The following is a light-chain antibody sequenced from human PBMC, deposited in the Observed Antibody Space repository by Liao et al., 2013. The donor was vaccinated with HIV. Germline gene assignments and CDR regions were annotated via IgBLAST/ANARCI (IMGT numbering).Light chain of an antibody. V-gene: IGLV3-21*01. CDR1: NIGSKS. J-gene: IGLJ3*02. CDR3: QVWDSSGEFFWV. CDR2: YDS. Sequence: SYELTQPPSVSVAPGKTANITCGGDNIGSKSVHWCRQKPGQAPVLVIYYDSDRPSGIPERFSGSNSGNTATLTISRVEAADEADYFCQVWDSSGEFFWVFGGGTRLTVL.